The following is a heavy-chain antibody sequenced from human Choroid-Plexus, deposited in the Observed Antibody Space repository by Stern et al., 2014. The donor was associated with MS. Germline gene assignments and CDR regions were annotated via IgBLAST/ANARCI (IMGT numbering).Heavy chain of an antibody. CDR3: AKDRQYLTYFFDH. V-gene: IGHV3-30*18. CDR2: VSYDGSNK. D-gene: IGHD2/OR15-2a*01. J-gene: IGHJ5*02. CDR1: GFTFGSCA. Sequence: VHLVESGGGVVQPGRPLRLSCVASGFTFGSCAMHWVRQAPGKGLEWVAVVSYDGSNKYYADSVKGRFTISRDSSQNTLYMQMSSLRPEDTAVYYCAKDRQYLTYFFDHWGQGSLVTVSS.